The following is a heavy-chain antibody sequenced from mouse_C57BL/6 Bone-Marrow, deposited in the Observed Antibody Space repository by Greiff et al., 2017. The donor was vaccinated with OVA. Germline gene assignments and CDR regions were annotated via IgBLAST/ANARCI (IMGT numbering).Heavy chain of an antibody. CDR1: GYAFTNYL. CDR2: INPGSGGT. Sequence: QVQLQQSGAELVRPGTSVKVSCKASGYAFTNYLIEWVKQRPGQGPEWIGVINPGSGGTNYNEKFKGKATLTADKSSSTAYMQLSSLTSEDSAVYFCARCGYGSSYGYFDVWGTGTTVTVSS. J-gene: IGHJ1*03. D-gene: IGHD1-1*01. CDR3: ARCGYGSSYGYFDV. V-gene: IGHV1-54*01.